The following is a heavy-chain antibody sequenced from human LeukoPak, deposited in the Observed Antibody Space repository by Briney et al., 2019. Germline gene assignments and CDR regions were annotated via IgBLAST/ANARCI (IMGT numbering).Heavy chain of an antibody. CDR1: GGTFSSYA. CDR3: ARKGYYYDSSGYRY. Sequence: SVTVSCRASGGTFSSYAISWVRQAPGQGLEWMGGIIPIFGTANYAQKFQGRVTITADESASTAYMELSSLRPEDTAVYYCARKGYYYDSSGYRYRGQGTLVTVSS. CDR2: IIPIFGTA. V-gene: IGHV1-69*13. J-gene: IGHJ4*02. D-gene: IGHD3-22*01.